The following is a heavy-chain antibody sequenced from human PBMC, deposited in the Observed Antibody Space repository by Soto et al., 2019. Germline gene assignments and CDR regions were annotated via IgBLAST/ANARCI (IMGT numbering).Heavy chain of an antibody. Sequence: SQTLSLTCAISGDSVSRNSAAWNWISQSPSRGLEWLGRTYYRSKWYNDYAVSVKSRITINPDTSKNQFSLQLNSVTPEDTAVYYCARGGQWLETGYYYYYGMDVWGQGTTVTVSS. CDR1: GDSVSRNSAA. J-gene: IGHJ6*02. D-gene: IGHD6-19*01. CDR3: ARGGQWLETGYYYYYGMDV. CDR2: TYYRSKWYN. V-gene: IGHV6-1*01.